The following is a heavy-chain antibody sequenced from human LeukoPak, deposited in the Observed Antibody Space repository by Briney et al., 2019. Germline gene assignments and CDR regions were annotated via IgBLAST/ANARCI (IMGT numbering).Heavy chain of an antibody. Sequence: PGGSLRLSCVGSGFIFSSYSMNWVRQAPGKGLEWISYISSSSGTIYYADSVKGRFTISRDNAKNSLYLQMNSLRAEDTAVYYCARDGRRYDTDAFDIWGQGTMVTVSS. J-gene: IGHJ3*02. V-gene: IGHV3-48*01. D-gene: IGHD3-16*01. CDR3: ARDGRRYDTDAFDI. CDR2: ISSSSGTI. CDR1: GFIFSSYS.